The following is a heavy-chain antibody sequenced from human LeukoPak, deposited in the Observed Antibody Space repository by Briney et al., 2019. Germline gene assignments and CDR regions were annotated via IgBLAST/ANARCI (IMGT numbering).Heavy chain of an antibody. Sequence: GGSLRLSCAASGFTVSSNYMSWVRQAPGKGLEWVSVIYGGGSTYYADSVKGRFTISRDNSKNTLYLQMNSLRAEDTAVYYCARDSFYSTTDAFDIWGQGTMVTVSS. CDR2: IYGGGST. V-gene: IGHV3-53*01. J-gene: IGHJ3*02. D-gene: IGHD2/OR15-2a*01. CDR1: GFTVSSNY. CDR3: ARDSFYSTTDAFDI.